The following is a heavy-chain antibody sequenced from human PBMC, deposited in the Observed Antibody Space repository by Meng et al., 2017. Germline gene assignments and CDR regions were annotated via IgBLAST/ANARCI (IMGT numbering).Heavy chain of an antibody. CDR2: IYYSGST. D-gene: IGHD5-12*01. CDR1: GGSISSYY. Sequence: GSLRLSCTVSGGSISSYYWSWIRQPPGKGLEWIGYIYYSGSTNYNPSLKSRVTISVDTSKNQLSLKLSSVTAADTAVYYCARLSGYDATSADIWGQGTMVTVSS. CDR3: ARLSGYDATSADI. V-gene: IGHV4-59*01. J-gene: IGHJ3*02.